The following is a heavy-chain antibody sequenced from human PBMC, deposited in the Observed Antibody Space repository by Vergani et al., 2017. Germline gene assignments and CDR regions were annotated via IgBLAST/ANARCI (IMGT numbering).Heavy chain of an antibody. CDR2: INPNSGGT. Sequence: QVQLVQSGAEVKKPGSSVKVSCKASGYTFTGYYMHWVRQAPGQGLEWMGWINPNSGGTNYAQKFQGRVTMARDTSIITAYMELSRLRSDDTAVYYCASSLYYDSSGYYYNYGNFDYWGQGTLVTVSS. CDR3: ASSLYYDSSGYYYNYGNFDY. CDR1: GYTFTGYY. D-gene: IGHD3-22*01. V-gene: IGHV1-2*02. J-gene: IGHJ4*02.